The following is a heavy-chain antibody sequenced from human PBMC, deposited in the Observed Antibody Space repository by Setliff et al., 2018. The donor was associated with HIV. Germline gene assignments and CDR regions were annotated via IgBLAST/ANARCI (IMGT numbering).Heavy chain of an antibody. D-gene: IGHD3-10*01. J-gene: IGHJ4*02. V-gene: IGHV4-39*07. CDR3: ARGRFHRLHRPYSGSGSLGIQYFDY. Sequence: SETLSLTCAVSGDSVSSRSYYWSWIRQPPGKGLEWIGGINHSGSTNYNPSLKSRVTTSVDTSKSQFSLRLNSVTATDTALYYCARGRFHRLHRPYSGSGSLGIQYFDYWGQGTLVTVSS. CDR2: INHSGST. CDR1: GDSVSSRSYY.